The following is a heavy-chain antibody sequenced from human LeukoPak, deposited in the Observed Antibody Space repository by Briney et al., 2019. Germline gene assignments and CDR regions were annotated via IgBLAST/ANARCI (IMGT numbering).Heavy chain of an antibody. CDR1: GGTFSSYA. CDR2: MNPNSGNT. CDR3: ARTSSQGYMDV. Sequence: ASVKVSCKASGGTFSSYAISWVRQAPGQGLEWMGWMNPNSGNTGYAQKFQGRVTMTRNTSISTAYMELSSLRSEDTAVYYCARTSSQGYMDVWGKGTTVTVSS. V-gene: IGHV1-8*02. D-gene: IGHD6-6*01. J-gene: IGHJ6*03.